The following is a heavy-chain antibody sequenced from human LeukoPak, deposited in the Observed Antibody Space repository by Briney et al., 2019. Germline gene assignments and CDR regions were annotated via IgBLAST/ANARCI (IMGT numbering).Heavy chain of an antibody. Sequence: GGSLRLSCAASGFTFSSYSMNWVPQAPGKGLEWVSSISSSSSYIYYADSVKGRFTISRDNAKNSLYLQMNSLRAEDTAVYYCASAYYYDSSGYYPYAEYFQHWGQGTLVTVSS. D-gene: IGHD3-22*01. CDR3: ASAYYYDSSGYYPYAEYFQH. CDR1: GFTFSSYS. CDR2: ISSSSSYI. J-gene: IGHJ1*01. V-gene: IGHV3-21*01.